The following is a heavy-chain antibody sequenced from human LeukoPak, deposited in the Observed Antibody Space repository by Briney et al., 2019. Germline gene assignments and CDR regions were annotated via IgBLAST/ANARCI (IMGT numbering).Heavy chain of an antibody. CDR1: GFTFSSYS. CDR2: ISSSSYI. V-gene: IGHV3-21*01. CDR3: ARSQRLGDWFDP. D-gene: IGHD6-25*01. Sequence: PGGSLRFSCAASGFTFSSYSMNWVRQAPGKGLEWVSSISSSSYIYYADSVKGRFTISRDNAKNSLYLQMNSLRAEDTAVYYCARSQRLGDWFDPWGQGTLVTVSS. J-gene: IGHJ5*02.